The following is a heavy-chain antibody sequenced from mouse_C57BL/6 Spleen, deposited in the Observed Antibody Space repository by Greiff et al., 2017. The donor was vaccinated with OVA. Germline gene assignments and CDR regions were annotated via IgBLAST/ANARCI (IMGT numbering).Heavy chain of an antibody. V-gene: IGHV1-18*01. Sequence: EVQLQQSGPELVKPGASVKIPCKASGYTFTDYNMDWVKQSHGKSLEWIGDINPNNGGTIYNQKFKGKATLTVDKSSGTAYMELRSLTSEDTAVYYCANYYGSSYPFAYWGQGTLVTVSA. CDR3: ANYYGSSYPFAY. D-gene: IGHD1-1*01. CDR1: GYTFTDYN. J-gene: IGHJ3*01. CDR2: INPNNGGT.